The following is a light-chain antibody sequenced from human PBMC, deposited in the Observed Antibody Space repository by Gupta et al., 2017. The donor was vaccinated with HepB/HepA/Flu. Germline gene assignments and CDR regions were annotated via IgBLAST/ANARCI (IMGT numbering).Light chain of an antibody. Sequence: EIVVTQSPATLSVSPGERATLSCRASQTIDSHVAWYQQKPGQAPRLLIYNTATRATGIPARFSGSRSGTELTLTISSLQPEDFVVYYCQQDKLWPWTFGQGTRVEIK. V-gene: IGKV3-15*01. CDR3: QQDKLWPWT. J-gene: IGKJ1*01. CDR2: NTA. CDR1: QTIDSH.